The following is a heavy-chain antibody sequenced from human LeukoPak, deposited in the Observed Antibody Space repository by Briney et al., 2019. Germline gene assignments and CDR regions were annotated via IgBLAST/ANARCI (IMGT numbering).Heavy chain of an antibody. D-gene: IGHD6-6*01. CDR3: AKSPYIASHIYFDY. J-gene: IGHJ4*02. Sequence: GGSLRLSCAASGFTFSSYAMSWVRQTPGKGLEWVSTIVGSGGTTYFADSVKGRFTISRDNSKNTLYLQMSSLRAEDTALYYCAKSPYIASHIYFDYWGQGTLGTVSS. CDR2: IVGSGGTT. V-gene: IGHV3-23*01. CDR1: GFTFSSYA.